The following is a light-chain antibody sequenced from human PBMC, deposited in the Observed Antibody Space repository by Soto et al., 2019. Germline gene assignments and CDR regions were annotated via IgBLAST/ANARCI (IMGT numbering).Light chain of an antibody. CDR3: QQRSHWPPGIT. CDR1: QSVSSH. CDR2: DAS. V-gene: IGKV3-11*01. J-gene: IGKJ5*01. Sequence: EIVLTQSPATLSLSPGERATLSCRASQSVSSHLARYQQKSVQAPRRLIYDASNRATGIPARYSGSGPGTFFTPTISRLEPEAFAVYYCQQRSHWPPGITFGHGTRVEIK.